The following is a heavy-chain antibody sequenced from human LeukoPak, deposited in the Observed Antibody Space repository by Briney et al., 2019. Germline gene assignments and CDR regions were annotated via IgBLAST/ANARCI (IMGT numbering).Heavy chain of an antibody. CDR1: GGSFSGYY. D-gene: IGHD3/OR15-3a*01. CDR3: ARHVRTGYYRYYYYYYMDV. J-gene: IGHJ6*03. Sequence: SETLSLTCAVYGGSFSGYYWSWIRQPPGKGLEWIGEINHSGGTNYNPSLKSRVTISVDTSKNQFSLKLSSVTAADTAVYYCARHVRTGYYRYYYYYYMDVWGKGTTVTISS. V-gene: IGHV4-34*01. CDR2: INHSGGT.